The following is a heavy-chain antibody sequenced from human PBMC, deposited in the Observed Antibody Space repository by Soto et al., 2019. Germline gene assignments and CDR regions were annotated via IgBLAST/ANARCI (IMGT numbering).Heavy chain of an antibody. CDR2: ISAYNGDT. Sequence: QVQLVQSGAEVKEPGASVKISCKASGYTFTSYGISWVRQAPGQGLEWMSWISAYNGDTNYAQKVQGRVTMTTDTSTSKAFMELRSLRFDDTAVYYCVRDPDGHIDFDYWGQGTLVTVSS. CDR3: VRDPDGHIDFDY. V-gene: IGHV1-18*01. CDR1: GYTFTSYG. J-gene: IGHJ4*02.